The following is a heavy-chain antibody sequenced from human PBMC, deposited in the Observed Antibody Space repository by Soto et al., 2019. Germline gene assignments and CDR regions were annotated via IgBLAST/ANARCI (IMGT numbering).Heavy chain of an antibody. CDR3: ARLENDDEFGY. J-gene: IGHJ4*02. Sequence: SETLSLTCTVSGGSISSYYWSWIRQPPGKGLEWIGYIYYSGSTNYNPSLKSRVTISVDTSKNQFSLKLSSVTAADTAVYYCARLENDDEFGYWGQGTLVTVSS. CDR2: IYYSGST. D-gene: IGHD3-16*01. V-gene: IGHV4-59*08. CDR1: GGSISSYY.